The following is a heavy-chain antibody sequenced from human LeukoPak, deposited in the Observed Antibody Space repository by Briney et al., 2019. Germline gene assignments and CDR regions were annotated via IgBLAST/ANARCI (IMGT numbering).Heavy chain of an antibody. CDR1: GGSISRYY. J-gene: IGHJ4*02. CDR2: IYYTGSA. V-gene: IGHV4-59*01. D-gene: IGHD3-22*01. CDR3: ARVTGYMIEDYFDS. Sequence: ASETLSLTCTVSGGSISRYYWSWIRQPPGKGLEWIGYIYYTGSANSNPSLKSRVTISVDTSKNQFSLKLSSVTAADTAVYYCARVTGYMIEDYFDSWGQGTLVTVSS.